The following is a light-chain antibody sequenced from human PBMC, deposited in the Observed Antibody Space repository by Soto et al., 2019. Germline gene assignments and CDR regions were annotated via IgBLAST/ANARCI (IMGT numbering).Light chain of an antibody. J-gene: IGKJ4*01. Sequence: EFVLTQSPGTLSLSPGERATLSCRASQTVRNNYLAWYQQKPGQAPRLLIYDASSRATGIPDRVSGGGSGTDFTLTSSRLEPEEFAVYYCQQFSSYPLTFGGGNKVEIK. V-gene: IGKV3-20*01. CDR2: DAS. CDR1: QTVRNNY. CDR3: QQFSSYPLT.